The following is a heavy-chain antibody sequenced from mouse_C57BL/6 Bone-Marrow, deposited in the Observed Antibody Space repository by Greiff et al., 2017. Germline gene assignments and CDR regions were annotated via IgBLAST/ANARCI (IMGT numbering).Heavy chain of an antibody. CDR3: ARSPIATLVATDY. CDR1: GFTFTDYY. CDR2: IRNKANGYTT. J-gene: IGHJ2*01. V-gene: IGHV7-3*01. D-gene: IGHD1-1*01. Sequence: EVHLVESGGGLVQPGGSLSLSCAASGFTFTDYYMSWVCQPPGKALEWLGFIRNKANGYTTEYSASVKGRFTISRDNSQSILYLQMNALRAEDSATYYCARSPIATLVATDYWGQGTTRTVSS.